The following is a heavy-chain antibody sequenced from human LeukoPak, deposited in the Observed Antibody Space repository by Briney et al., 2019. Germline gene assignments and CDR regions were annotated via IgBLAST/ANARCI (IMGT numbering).Heavy chain of an antibody. J-gene: IGHJ4*02. Sequence: GGSLRLSCAASGFTFSSYSMNWVRQAPGKGLEWVSSISSSSSYIYYADSVKGRFTISRDNAKNSLYLQMNSLRAEDTAVYYCARGGIGAAGTDFDYWGQGTLVTVSS. CDR2: ISSSSSYI. V-gene: IGHV3-21*01. CDR1: GFTFSSYS. D-gene: IGHD6-13*01. CDR3: ARGGIGAAGTDFDY.